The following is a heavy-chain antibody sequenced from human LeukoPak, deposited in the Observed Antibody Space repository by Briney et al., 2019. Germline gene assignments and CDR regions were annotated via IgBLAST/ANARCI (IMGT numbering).Heavy chain of an antibody. CDR2: IFHSANT. Sequence: SETLSLTCTVSGYSISSGYYWGWIRQPPGKGLEWIGSIFHSANTYYNPSLKSRVTISVDTSKNQFSLKMSSVTAADTAVYYCARGAGDILTVDYWGQGTLVTVSS. CDR3: ARGAGDILTVDY. V-gene: IGHV4-38-2*02. J-gene: IGHJ4*02. CDR1: GYSISSGYY. D-gene: IGHD3-9*01.